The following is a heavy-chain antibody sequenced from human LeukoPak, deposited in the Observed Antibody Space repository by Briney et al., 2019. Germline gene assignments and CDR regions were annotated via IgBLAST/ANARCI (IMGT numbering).Heavy chain of an antibody. Sequence: GRSLRLSCAASGFTFSSYGMHWVRQAPGKGLEWVAVISYDGSNKYYADSVKGRFTISRDNSKNTLYLQMNSLRAEDTAVYYCGKKGGGGKGFDYWGQGTLVTGSS. J-gene: IGHJ4*02. CDR1: GFTFSSYG. V-gene: IGHV3-30*18. D-gene: IGHD3-16*01. CDR2: ISYDGSNK. CDR3: GKKGGGGKGFDY.